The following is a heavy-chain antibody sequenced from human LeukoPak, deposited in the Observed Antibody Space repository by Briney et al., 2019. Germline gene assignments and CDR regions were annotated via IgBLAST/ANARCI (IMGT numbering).Heavy chain of an antibody. CDR2: IKQDGSEK. CDR3: ARGMSLFDY. V-gene: IGHV3-7*01. J-gene: IGHJ4*02. CDR1: GFTFSSYS. Sequence: PGGPLRLSCAASGFTFSSYSMNWVRQAPGKGLEWVANIKQDGSEKYYVDSVKGRFTISRDNAKNSLYLQMSSLRAEDTAVYYCARGMSLFDYWGQGTLVTVSS.